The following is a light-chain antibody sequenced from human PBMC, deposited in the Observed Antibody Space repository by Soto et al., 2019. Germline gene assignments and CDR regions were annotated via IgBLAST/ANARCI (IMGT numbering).Light chain of an antibody. J-gene: IGLJ2*01. CDR2: DSN. Sequence: QSVLTQPPSVSAAPGQKVTISCSGNSSNIGNSFLIWYQQLPGAAPQVLIYDSNKRPSGIPDRFSGSKSGTSGSLDITGLQTGDEADSYCATWDNSLSVVVFGGGTKLTVL. V-gene: IGLV1-51*01. CDR3: ATWDNSLSVVV. CDR1: SSNIGNSF.